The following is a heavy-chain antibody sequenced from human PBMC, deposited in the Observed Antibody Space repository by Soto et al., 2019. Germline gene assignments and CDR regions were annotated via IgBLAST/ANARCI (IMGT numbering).Heavy chain of an antibody. CDR3: ASLGKNYAFWSGYYPLYYHYGMAV. CDR2: INHSGST. D-gene: IGHD3-3*01. Sequence: SETLSLTCAVYGGSFSGYYWSWIRQPPGKGLEWIGEINHSGSTNYNPSLKSRVTISVDTSKNQFSLKLSSVTAADTAVYYCASLGKNYAFWSGYYPLYYHYGMAVSGQGTTVTVSS. V-gene: IGHV4-34*01. CDR1: GGSFSGYY. J-gene: IGHJ6*02.